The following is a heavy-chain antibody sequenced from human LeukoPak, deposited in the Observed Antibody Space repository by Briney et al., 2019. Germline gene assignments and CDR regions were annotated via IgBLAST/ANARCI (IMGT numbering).Heavy chain of an antibody. J-gene: IGHJ4*02. Sequence: PGRSLRLSCAASGFTFSSYAMHWVRQAPGKGLEWVAVISYDRSNKYYADSVKGRFTISRDNSKNTLYLQMNSLRAEDTAVYYCARDPTSYDYVWVYYFDYWGQGTLVTVSS. CDR2: ISYDRSNK. D-gene: IGHD3-16*01. V-gene: IGHV3-30-3*01. CDR1: GFTFSSYA. CDR3: ARDPTSYDYVWVYYFDY.